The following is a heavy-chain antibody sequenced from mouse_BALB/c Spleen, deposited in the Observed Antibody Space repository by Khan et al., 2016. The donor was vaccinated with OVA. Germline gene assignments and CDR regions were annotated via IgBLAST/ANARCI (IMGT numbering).Heavy chain of an antibody. D-gene: IGHD2-1*01. CDR2: INPNNGGN. Sequence: QVHVKQSGAELVKPGASVRLSCKASGYTFTSYWMHWVKLRPGQGFEWIGEINPNNGGNNYNEKFKRKATLTVDTSSSTVYMQLSSLTSEGSAVYYCTIGNYPYYAMDYWGQGTSVTVSS. CDR3: TIGNYPYYAMDY. CDR1: GYTFTSYW. V-gene: IGHV1S81*02. J-gene: IGHJ4*01.